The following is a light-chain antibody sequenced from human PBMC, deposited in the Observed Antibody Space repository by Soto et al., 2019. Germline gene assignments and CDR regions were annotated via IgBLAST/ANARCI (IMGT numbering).Light chain of an antibody. V-gene: IGKV3-15*01. CDR1: QSVSSN. Sequence: EIVMTQSPASLSVPPGERATLSCRASQSVSSNFAWYLQKPGQAPRLLIYGASTRATAVPARFTASGSGTEFTLTISGLQSDDFGVYYCQQYDTWPRTFGQGTKVDIK. J-gene: IGKJ1*01. CDR2: GAS. CDR3: QQYDTWPRT.